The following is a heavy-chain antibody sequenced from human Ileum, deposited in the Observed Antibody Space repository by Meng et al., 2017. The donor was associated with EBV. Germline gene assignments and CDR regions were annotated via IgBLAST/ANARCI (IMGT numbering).Heavy chain of an antibody. Sequence: VQRQQGGAGLLKPSETLSLTGGVYGWSFSDYYWSWIRQSPGKGLEWIGEIHPSGITNYNPSLNSRVTISVDTSKNQFSLKLTSVTAADTAMYYCTRGLDYAKQGYWGQGTLVTVSS. CDR2: IHPSGIT. CDR3: TRGLDYAKQGY. CDR1: GWSFSDYY. J-gene: IGHJ4*02. D-gene: IGHD4-17*01. V-gene: IGHV4-34*01.